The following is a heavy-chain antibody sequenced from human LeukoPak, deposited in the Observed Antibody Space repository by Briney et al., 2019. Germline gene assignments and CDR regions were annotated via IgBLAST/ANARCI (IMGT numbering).Heavy chain of an antibody. CDR1: GFTFSSYG. V-gene: IGHV3-33*01. J-gene: IGHJ4*02. CDR3: ARAIHFGGYFDY. CDR2: IWYDGSNK. Sequence: GRSLRLSCAASGFTFSSYGMHWVREAPGKGLEWVAVIWYDGSNKYYADSVKGRFTISRDNSKNTLYLQMNSLRAEDTAVYYCARAIHFGGYFDYWGQGTLVTVSS. D-gene: IGHD3-10*01.